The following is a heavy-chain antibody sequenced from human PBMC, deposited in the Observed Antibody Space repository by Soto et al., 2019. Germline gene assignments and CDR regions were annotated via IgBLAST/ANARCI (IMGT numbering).Heavy chain of an antibody. V-gene: IGHV3-23*01. J-gene: IGHJ4*02. CDR2: ISGSGGST. Sequence: GGSLRLCCGASGCTFGGYAMRWVRQAPGKGLEWVSAISGSGGSTYYADSVKGRFTISRDNSKNTLYLQMNSLRAEDTAVYYCAKAADSGSYWYFDYWGQGTLVTVSS. CDR3: AKAADSGSYWYFDY. D-gene: IGHD6-25*01. CDR1: GCTFGGYA.